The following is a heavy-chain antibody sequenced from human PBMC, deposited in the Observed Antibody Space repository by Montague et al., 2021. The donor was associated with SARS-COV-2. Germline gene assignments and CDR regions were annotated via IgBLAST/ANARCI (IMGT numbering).Heavy chain of an antibody. CDR1: GFTFDDYA. D-gene: IGHD6-13*01. CDR2: ISWNSGSI. Sequence: SLSLSCAASGFTFDDYAMHWVRQAPGKGLEWVSGISWNSGSISYANSVKGRFTISRDNAKNSLYLQMNSLRAEDTALYYCAKDIDGHSSTFDYWGQGTLVTVSS. J-gene: IGHJ4*02. CDR3: AKDIDGHSSTFDY. V-gene: IGHV3-9*01.